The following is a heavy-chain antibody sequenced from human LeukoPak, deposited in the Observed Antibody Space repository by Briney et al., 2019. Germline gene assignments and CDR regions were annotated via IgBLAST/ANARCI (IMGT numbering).Heavy chain of an antibody. V-gene: IGHV3-23*01. CDR3: ARFLGRITISGVVPYGMDV. CDR2: LSGSGGST. CDR1: GFTFSTYA. J-gene: IGHJ6*02. Sequence: QPGGSLRLSCAASGFTFSTYAMSWVRQAPGKGLEWVSVLSGSGGSTHYADSVKGRFTISRDNSKNTLYLQMNSLRGEDTAVYYCARFLGRITISGVVPYGMDVWGQGTTVTVSS. D-gene: IGHD3-3*01.